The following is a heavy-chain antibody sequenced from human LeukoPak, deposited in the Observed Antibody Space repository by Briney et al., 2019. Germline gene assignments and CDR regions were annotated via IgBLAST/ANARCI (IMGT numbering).Heavy chain of an antibody. CDR2: ISGSGDST. CDR1: GFTFSGYA. Sequence: GGSLRLSCAASGFTFSGYAMTWVRQAPGKGLEWVSVISGSGDSTYYADSVKGRFTISRDNSKNTLYMQMNSLRAEDTAVYYCAREVGAVDYRGQGTLVTVSS. CDR3: AREVGAVDY. J-gene: IGHJ4*02. D-gene: IGHD1-26*01. V-gene: IGHV3-23*01.